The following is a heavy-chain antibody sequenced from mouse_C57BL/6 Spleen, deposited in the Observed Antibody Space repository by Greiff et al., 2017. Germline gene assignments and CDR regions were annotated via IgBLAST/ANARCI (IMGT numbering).Heavy chain of an antibody. J-gene: IGHJ4*01. CDR1: GYTFTSYW. Sequence: QVQLQQSGAELVMPGASVKLSCKASGYTFTSYWMHWVKQRPGQGLEWIGEIDPSDSYTNYNQKFKGKSTLTVDKSSSTAYMQLSSLTSEDSAVYYCARSGGLLYYAMDYWGQGTSVTVSS. V-gene: IGHV1-69*01. CDR3: ARSGGLLYYAMDY. CDR2: IDPSDSYT. D-gene: IGHD2-3*01.